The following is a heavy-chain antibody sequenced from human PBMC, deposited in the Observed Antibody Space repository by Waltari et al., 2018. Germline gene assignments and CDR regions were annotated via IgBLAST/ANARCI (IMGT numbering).Heavy chain of an antibody. CDR1: GFTFSSYS. V-gene: IGHV3-21*01. Sequence: EVQLVESGGGLVKPGGSLRLSCAASGFTFSSYSMNWVRQAPGKGLEWVSSISSSSSYIYYADSVKGRFTISRDNAKNSLYLQMNSLRAEDTAVYYCALSRQWLVDYWGQGTLVTVSS. CDR2: ISSSSSYI. CDR3: ALSRQWLVDY. D-gene: IGHD6-19*01. J-gene: IGHJ4*02.